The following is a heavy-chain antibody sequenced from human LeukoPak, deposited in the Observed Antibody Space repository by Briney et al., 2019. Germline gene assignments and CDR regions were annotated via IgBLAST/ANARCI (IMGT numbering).Heavy chain of an antibody. CDR2: ISGSGGST. D-gene: IGHD3-22*01. V-gene: IGHV3-23*01. CDR1: GFTVSSNY. Sequence: GGSLRLSCAASGFTVSSNYMSWVRQAPGKGLEWVSAISGSGGSTYYADSVKGRFTISRDNSKNTLYLQMSSLRADDTAVYYCARDRVTMIVVDSKGFDYWGQGTLVTVSS. CDR3: ARDRVTMIVVDSKGFDY. J-gene: IGHJ4*02.